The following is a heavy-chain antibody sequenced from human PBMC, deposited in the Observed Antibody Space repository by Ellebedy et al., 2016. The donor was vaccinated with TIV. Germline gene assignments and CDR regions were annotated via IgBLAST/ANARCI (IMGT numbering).Heavy chain of an antibody. CDR2: IRWNSGSI. Sequence: GGSLRLSXAASGFRFDDYAMFWVRQAPGRGLEWVSGIRWNSGSIGYADSVRGRFTISRDDAKNSLYLQMNSLRPDDTALYYCAKADAAAGWGYGMDVWGQGTTVTVSS. D-gene: IGHD6-13*01. CDR3: AKADAAAGWGYGMDV. V-gene: IGHV3-9*01. CDR1: GFRFDDYA. J-gene: IGHJ6*02.